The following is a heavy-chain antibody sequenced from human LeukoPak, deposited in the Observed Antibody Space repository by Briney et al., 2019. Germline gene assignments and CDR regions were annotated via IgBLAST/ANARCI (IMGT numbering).Heavy chain of an antibody. D-gene: IGHD3-10*01. CDR1: GYSISSGYY. CDR3: ARHRGEPYYFDY. V-gene: IGHV4-38-2*01. Sequence: PSETLSLTCAVSGYSISSGYYWGWIRQPPGKGLEWIGSIYHSGSTYYNPSLKSRVTISVDTSKNQFSLKLSSVTAADTAVYYCARHRGEPYYFDYWGLGTLVTVSS. CDR2: IYHSGST. J-gene: IGHJ4*02.